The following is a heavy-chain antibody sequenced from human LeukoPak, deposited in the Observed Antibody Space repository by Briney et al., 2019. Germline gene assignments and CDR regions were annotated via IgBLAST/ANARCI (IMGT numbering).Heavy chain of an antibody. D-gene: IGHD4-17*01. J-gene: IGHJ5*02. CDR1: GGSISSGDYY. V-gene: IGHV4-30-4*08. Sequence: SQTLSLTCTVSGGSISSGDYYWSWIRQPPGKGLEWIGYIYYSGSTYYNPSLKSRVTMSVDTSKNQFSLKLSSVTAADTAVYYCARVMTTVTTGWFDPWGQGTLVTVSS. CDR3: ARVMTTVTTGWFDP. CDR2: IYYSGST.